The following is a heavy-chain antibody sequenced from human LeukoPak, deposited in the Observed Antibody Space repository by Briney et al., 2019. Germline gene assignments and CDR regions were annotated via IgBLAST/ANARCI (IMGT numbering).Heavy chain of an antibody. CDR3: ARGPRDIVVVPAADPYYYYYMDV. D-gene: IGHD2-2*01. V-gene: IGHV1-69*05. Sequence: ASVKVSCKASGGTFSSYAISWVRQAPGQGLEWMGGIIPIFGTANYAQKFQSRVTITTDESTSTAYMELSSLRSEDTAVYYCARGPRDIVVVPAADPYYYYYMDVWGKGTTVTVSS. J-gene: IGHJ6*03. CDR1: GGTFSSYA. CDR2: IIPIFGTA.